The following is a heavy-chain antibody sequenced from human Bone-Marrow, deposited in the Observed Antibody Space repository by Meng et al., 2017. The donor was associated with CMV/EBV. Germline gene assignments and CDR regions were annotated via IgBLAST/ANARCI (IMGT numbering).Heavy chain of an antibody. J-gene: IGHJ6*02. Sequence: SETLSLTCSVSGGSVSTGSYYWGWIRQSPGKGPEWIGSLHYGGSTFYNPSLKGRVTISVGTSNRHLSLMLNSVTAADTAMYYCARHLKVGYQYFYYYGMDVCGQGTTVTVSS. CDR2: LHYGGST. CDR3: ARHLKVGYQYFYYYGMDV. D-gene: IGHD1-26*01. CDR1: GGSVSTGSYY. V-gene: IGHV4-39*01.